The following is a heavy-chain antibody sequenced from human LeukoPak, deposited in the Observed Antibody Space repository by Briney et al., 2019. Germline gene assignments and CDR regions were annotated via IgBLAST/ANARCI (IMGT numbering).Heavy chain of an antibody. CDR3: ARGPFSSSADPYFDY. CDR2: IGTAGDT. D-gene: IGHD6-6*01. J-gene: IGHJ4*02. CDR1: GFTFSSYD. Sequence: GSLRLSCAASGFTFSSYDMQWVRQATGKGLEWVSAIGTAGDTYYPGSVKGRFTISRENAKNSLYLQMNSLRDEDTAVYYCARGPFSSSADPYFDYWGQGTLVTVSS. V-gene: IGHV3-13*01.